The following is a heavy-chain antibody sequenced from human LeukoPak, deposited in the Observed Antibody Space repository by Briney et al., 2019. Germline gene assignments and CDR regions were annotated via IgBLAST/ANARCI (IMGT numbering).Heavy chain of an antibody. Sequence: GGSLRLSCAASGFTFSNYDMRWVRQAAGKGLEWVSGIGTAGDTYYPASVKGRFTISRENAKNSLYLQMNSLSAGDTAVYYCASSPAYSSSWYAIDSWGQGTLVTVSS. CDR3: ASSPAYSSSWYAIDS. D-gene: IGHD6-13*01. CDR1: GFTFSNYD. J-gene: IGHJ4*02. V-gene: IGHV3-13*01. CDR2: IGTAGDT.